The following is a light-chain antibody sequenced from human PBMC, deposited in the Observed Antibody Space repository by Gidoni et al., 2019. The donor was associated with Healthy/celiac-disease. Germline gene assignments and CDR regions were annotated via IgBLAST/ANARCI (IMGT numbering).Light chain of an antibody. CDR3: LLYYGGAQGRV. V-gene: IGLV7-43*01. J-gene: IGLJ2*01. Sequence: QTVVTQEPSLTVSPGGTVTLTCASSTGAVTSGYYPNWFQQKPGQAPRALIYSTSNKHPWTPARFSGSLRGGKAALTLSGVQPEDEAEYYCLLYYGGAQGRVFGGGTKLTVL. CDR2: STS. CDR1: TGAVTSGYY.